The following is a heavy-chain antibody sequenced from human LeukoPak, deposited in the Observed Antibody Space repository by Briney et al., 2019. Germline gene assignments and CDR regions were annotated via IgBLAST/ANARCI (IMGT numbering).Heavy chain of an antibody. J-gene: IGHJ3*02. CDR1: GGTFSSYA. V-gene: IGHV1-69*04. CDR3: ARVGYGDYVDAFDI. Sequence: SVKVSCKASGGTFSSYAISWVRQAPGQGLEWMGRIIPILGIANYAQKFQGRVTITADKSTSTAYMELSSLRSEDTAVYYCARVGYGDYVDAFDIWGQGTMVTVSS. D-gene: IGHD4-17*01. CDR2: IIPILGIA.